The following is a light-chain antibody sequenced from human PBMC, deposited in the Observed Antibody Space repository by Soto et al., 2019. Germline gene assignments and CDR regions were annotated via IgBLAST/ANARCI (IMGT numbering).Light chain of an antibody. CDR2: KAS. CDR3: QHYNSYSEA. Sequence: DIQMTQSPSTLSASVGYRFTSTCGASQSISSWLAWYQQKPGKAPNLLIYKASHLENGVPSRFSGSGSGTEFTLTISSLQPDDFATYYCQHYNSYSEAFGQGAKVDIK. CDR1: QSISSW. V-gene: IGKV1-5*03. J-gene: IGKJ1*01.